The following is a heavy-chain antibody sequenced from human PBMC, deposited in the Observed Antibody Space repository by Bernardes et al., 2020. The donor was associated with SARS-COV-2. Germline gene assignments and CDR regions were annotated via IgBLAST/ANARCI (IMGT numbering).Heavy chain of an antibody. CDR1: GCSISSYY. J-gene: IGHJ6*02. CDR2: INYSGTI. D-gene: IGHD3-3*01. V-gene: IGHV4-59*08. CDR3: GRQDIGAIFGVVITAAGMDV. Sequence: SETLSLTCTVSGCSISSYYWSWIRQPPGKGLEWIGYINYSGTINYNPSHKRRVTISVETSTNQFLLKLSSVTAADTAVYYWGRQDIGAIFGVVITAAGMDVWDPGTTVTVSS.